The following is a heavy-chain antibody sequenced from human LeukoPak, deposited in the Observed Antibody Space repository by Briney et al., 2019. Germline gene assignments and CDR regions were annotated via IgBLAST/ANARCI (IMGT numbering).Heavy chain of an antibody. Sequence: ALVKVSCKASGYTFTGYYMHWVRQAPGQGLEWMGWINPNSGGTNYAQKFQGRVTMTRDTSISTAYMELSRLRSDDTAVYYCARVSRRDYYLNPWGQGTLVTVSS. CDR1: GYTFTGYY. CDR2: INPNSGGT. V-gene: IGHV1-2*02. D-gene: IGHD3-10*01. CDR3: ARVSRRDYYLNP. J-gene: IGHJ5*02.